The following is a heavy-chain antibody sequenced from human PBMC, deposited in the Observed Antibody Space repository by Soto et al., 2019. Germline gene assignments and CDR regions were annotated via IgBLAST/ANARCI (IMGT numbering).Heavy chain of an antibody. CDR3: ARETLPYSSVYMVNTLPLDY. D-gene: IGHD5-18*01. J-gene: IGHJ4*02. Sequence: QVQLVQSGAEEKKPGASVKVSCKAPGYTLTSYAMHWVRQAPGHRLAWMGWINAGIGNTKYSQKFQGRVTITRDTSASTAYMELSSLGSDDTAVYYCARETLPYSSVYMVNTLPLDYWVQGTLVTVSS. CDR2: INAGIGNT. V-gene: IGHV1-3*05. CDR1: GYTLTSYA.